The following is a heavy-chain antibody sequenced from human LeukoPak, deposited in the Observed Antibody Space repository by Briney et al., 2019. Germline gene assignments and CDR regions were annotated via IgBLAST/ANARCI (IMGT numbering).Heavy chain of an antibody. J-gene: IGHJ3*02. CDR3: AKEGDYYGSGSYRDGFDI. Sequence: GGSLRLSCAASGFTFSSYSMNWVRQAPGKGLEWVSSISTSSSNIYYADSVKGRFTISRDNFKNTLYLQMNSLRAEDTAVYYCAKEGDYYGSGSYRDGFDIWGQGTRATVSS. CDR2: ISTSSSNI. D-gene: IGHD3-10*01. V-gene: IGHV3-21*01. CDR1: GFTFSSYS.